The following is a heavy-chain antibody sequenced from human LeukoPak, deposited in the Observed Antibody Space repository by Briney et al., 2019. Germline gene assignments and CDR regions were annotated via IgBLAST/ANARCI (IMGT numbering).Heavy chain of an antibody. V-gene: IGHV1-2*02. J-gene: IGHJ6*02. CDR2: INPNSGGT. CDR3: ARFWSRGVVSRGMDV. CDR1: GYTFTGYY. Sequence: GASVKVSCKASGYTFTGYYMHWVRQAPGQGLEWMGWINPNSGGTNYAQKFQGRDTMTRDTSISTAYMELSRLRSDDTAVYYCARFWSRGVVSRGMDVWGQGTTVTVSS. D-gene: IGHD3-3*01.